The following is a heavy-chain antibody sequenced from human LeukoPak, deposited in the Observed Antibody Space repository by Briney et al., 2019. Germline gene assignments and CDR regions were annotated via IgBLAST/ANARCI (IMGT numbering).Heavy chain of an antibody. J-gene: IGHJ6*03. V-gene: IGHV1-18*01. CDR3: AREHRSDQGRIYYYYMDV. CDR2: ISAYNGNT. Sequence: ASVKVSCKASGYTFTSYGISWVRQAPGQGLEWMGWISAYNGNTNYAQKLQGRVTMTTDTSTSTAYMELRSLRSDDTAVYYCAREHRSDQGRIYYYYMDVWGKGTTVTVSS. CDR1: GYTFTSYG. D-gene: IGHD2/OR15-2a*01.